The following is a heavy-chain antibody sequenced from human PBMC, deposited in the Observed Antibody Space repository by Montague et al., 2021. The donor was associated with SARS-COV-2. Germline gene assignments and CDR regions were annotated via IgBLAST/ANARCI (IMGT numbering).Heavy chain of an antibody. CDR2: RNY. D-gene: IGHD6-19*01. CDR3: ALAVAGRGGYDY. Sequence: RNYEYAVSLKSRITINPDTSKNQFSLQVKSMTPEDTAVYYCALAVAGRGGYDYWGQGTLVTVSS. J-gene: IGHJ4*02. V-gene: IGHV6-1*01.